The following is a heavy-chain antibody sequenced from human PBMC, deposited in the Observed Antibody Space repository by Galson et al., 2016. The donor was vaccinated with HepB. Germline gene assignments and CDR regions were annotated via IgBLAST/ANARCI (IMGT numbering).Heavy chain of an antibody. CDR2: INTGDGDT. J-gene: IGHJ6*02. CDR3: ARETVVVTAVQAYYYYGMDV. Sequence: SEKVSCKASGYTFTSYAVHWVRQAPGQSLEWLGKINTGDGDTKYSQRFQGRPTTSRDTSARTAYMELSSLRSEDTAVYYCARETVVVTAVQAYYYYGMDVWGQGTAVTVSS. CDR1: GYTFTSYA. D-gene: IGHD2-21*02. V-gene: IGHV1-3*04.